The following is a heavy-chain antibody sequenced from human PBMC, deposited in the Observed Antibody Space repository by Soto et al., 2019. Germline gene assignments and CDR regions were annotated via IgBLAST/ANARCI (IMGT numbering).Heavy chain of an antibody. Sequence: GGSLRLSCAASGFTFSSYSMNWVRQAPGKGLEWVSSISSSSSYIYYADSVKGRFTISRDNAKNSLYLQMNSLRAEDTAVYYCARATYSSSPNFDYWGQGTLVTVSS. CDR1: GFTFSSYS. J-gene: IGHJ4*02. V-gene: IGHV3-21*01. D-gene: IGHD6-6*01. CDR3: ARATYSSSPNFDY. CDR2: ISSSSSYI.